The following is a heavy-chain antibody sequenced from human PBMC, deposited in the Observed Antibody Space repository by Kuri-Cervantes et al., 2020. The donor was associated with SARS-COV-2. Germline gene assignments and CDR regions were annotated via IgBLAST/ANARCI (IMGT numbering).Heavy chain of an antibody. CDR2: IYHSGST. D-gene: IGHD2-2*01. V-gene: IGHV4-39*07. CDR1: GGSISSGSYY. CDR3: ARVGAVVPAATYYFDY. Sequence: GSLRLSCTVSGGSISSGSYYWSWIRQPAGKGLEWIGSIYHSGSTYYNPSLKSRVTISVDTSRNQFSLKLSSVTAADTAVYYCARVGAVVPAATYYFDYWGQGTLVTVSS. J-gene: IGHJ4*02.